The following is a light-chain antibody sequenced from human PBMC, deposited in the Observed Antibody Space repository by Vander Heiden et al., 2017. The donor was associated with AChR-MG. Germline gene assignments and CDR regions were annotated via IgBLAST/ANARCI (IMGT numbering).Light chain of an antibody. Sequence: EIVLTQSPATLSLSPGERATLSSRASQSVSSYLAWYQQKPGQPPRLLIYDASNRATGIPARFSGSGSGTDFTLTISSLEPEDFAVYYCQQRSNWPLTFGGGTKVEIK. V-gene: IGKV3-11*01. CDR2: DAS. J-gene: IGKJ4*01. CDR1: QSVSSY. CDR3: QQRSNWPLT.